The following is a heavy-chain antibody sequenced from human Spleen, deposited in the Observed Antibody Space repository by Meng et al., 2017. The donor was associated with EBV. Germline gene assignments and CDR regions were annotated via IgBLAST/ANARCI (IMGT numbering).Heavy chain of an antibody. CDR1: GGSFSDYY. Sequence: QVPLQQWGAGLLKPSETLSLTCSVYGGSFSDYYWTWIRQPPGKGLQWIGEINPSGSTNFNPSLQSRVTMSVDTSDNQFSLKLRSVTAADTAIYYCARGGVVTASYFDFWGQGTLVTVSS. CDR2: INPSGST. CDR3: ARGGVVTASYFDF. V-gene: IGHV4-34*01. J-gene: IGHJ4*02. D-gene: IGHD2-21*02.